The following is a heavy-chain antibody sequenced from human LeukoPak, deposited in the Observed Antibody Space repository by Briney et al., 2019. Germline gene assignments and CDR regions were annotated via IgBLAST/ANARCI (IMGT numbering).Heavy chain of an antibody. CDR1: GYTFTGYY. CDR3: ATLAARQSFLFDY. D-gene: IGHD6-6*01. V-gene: IGHV1-2*02. CDR2: INPNSGGT. J-gene: IGHJ4*02. Sequence: ASVKVSCKASGYTFTGYYMHWVRQAPGQGLEWMGWINPNSGGTNYAQKFQGRVTMTRDTSISTAYMELSRLRSDDTAVYYCATLAARQSFLFDYWGQGTLVTVSS.